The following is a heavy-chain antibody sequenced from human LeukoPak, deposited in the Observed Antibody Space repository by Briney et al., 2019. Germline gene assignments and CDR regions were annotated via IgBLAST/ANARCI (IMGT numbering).Heavy chain of an antibody. CDR2: IYTSGST. CDR1: GGSISSYY. J-gene: IGHJ3*02. D-gene: IGHD3-10*01. V-gene: IGHV4-4*07. CDR3: ARGIGELLSGDAFDI. Sequence: SGTLSLTCTVSGGSISSYYWSWIRQPAGKGLEWIGRIYTSGSTNYNPSLKSRVTMSVDTSKNQFSLKLSSVTAADTAVYYCARGIGELLSGDAFDIWGQGTMVTVSS.